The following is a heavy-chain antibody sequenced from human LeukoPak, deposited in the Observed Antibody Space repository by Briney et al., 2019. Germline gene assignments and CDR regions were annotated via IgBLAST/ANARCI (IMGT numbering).Heavy chain of an antibody. J-gene: IGHJ4*02. D-gene: IGHD3-22*01. CDR3: ARETMIVGIDY. Sequence: KPSETLSLTCTVSSGSISSYYWSWIRQPPGKGLEWIGYIYYSGSTNYNPSLKSRVTISVDTSKNQFSLKLSSVTAADTAVYYCARETMIVGIDYWGQGTLVTVSS. CDR2: IYYSGST. V-gene: IGHV4-59*01. CDR1: SGSISSYY.